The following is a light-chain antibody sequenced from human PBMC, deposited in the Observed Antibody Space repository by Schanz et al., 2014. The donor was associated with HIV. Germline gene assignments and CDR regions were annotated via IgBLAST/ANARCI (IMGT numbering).Light chain of an antibody. CDR3: TSYTTNRTVA. Sequence: QSALTQPASVSGSPGQSITISCTGTSADIGAYKSVSWYQQHPGKVPKLIIYDVNNRPSGVSDRFSGSKSANTASLAISGLQADDEGDYYCTSYTTNRTVAFRGGTKLTVL. CDR2: DVN. V-gene: IGLV2-14*03. CDR1: SADIGAYKS. J-gene: IGLJ3*02.